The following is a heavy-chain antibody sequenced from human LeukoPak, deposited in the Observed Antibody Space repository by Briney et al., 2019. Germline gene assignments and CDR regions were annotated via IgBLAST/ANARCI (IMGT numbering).Heavy chain of an antibody. CDR1: GYTFGSHS. J-gene: IGHJ6*02. CDR3: VTLVVVDDYYGLDV. CDR2: INTNTGNP. Sequence: ASVKVSCKASGYTFGSHSLNWVRQAPGQGPEWMGWINTNTGNPTYAQGFTGRLVFSLDTAVSTAYLQVSSLKAEDTAVYYCVTLVVVDDYYGLDVWGQGTTVTVSS. D-gene: IGHD3-16*02. V-gene: IGHV7-4-1*02.